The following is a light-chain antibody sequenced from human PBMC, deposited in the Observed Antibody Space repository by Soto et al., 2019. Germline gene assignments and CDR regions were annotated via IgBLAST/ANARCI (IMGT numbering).Light chain of an antibody. CDR3: QQYYSSPTWT. CDR1: QSIFYSSNNKNY. CDR2: WAS. V-gene: IGKV4-1*01. Sequence: DIVMAQSPYSLAVSLGERATINCKSSQSIFYSSNNKNYLAWFQQKPGQPPQLLIYWASTRESGVPDRFSGSGSETDFTLTISSLQAEDVAIYYCQQYYSSPTWTFGQGTKVAIK. J-gene: IGKJ1*01.